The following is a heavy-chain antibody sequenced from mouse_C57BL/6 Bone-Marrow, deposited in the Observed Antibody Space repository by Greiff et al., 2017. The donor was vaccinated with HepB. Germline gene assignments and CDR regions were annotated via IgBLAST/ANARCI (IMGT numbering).Heavy chain of an antibody. D-gene: IGHD2-3*01. CDR2: ISSGGSYT. CDR1: GFTFSSYG. CDR3: ARQGGGGYFFDY. Sequence: DVKLVESGGDLVKPGGSLKLSCAASGFTFSSYGMSWVRQTPDKRLEWVATISSGGSYTYYPDSVKGRFTISRDNAKNTLYLQMSSLKSEDTAMYYCARQGGGGYFFDYWGQGTTLTVSS. V-gene: IGHV5-6*02. J-gene: IGHJ2*01.